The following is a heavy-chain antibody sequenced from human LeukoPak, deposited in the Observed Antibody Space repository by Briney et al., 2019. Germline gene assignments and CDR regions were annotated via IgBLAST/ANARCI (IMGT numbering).Heavy chain of an antibody. Sequence: SVKVSCKASGGTFSSYAISWVRQAPGQGLEWMGGIIPIFGTANYAQKFQGRVTITADESTSTAYMELSSLRSEDTAVYYCARGFPARLRLGELSLYWFDPWRQGTLVTVFS. CDR3: ARGFPARLRLGELSLYWFDP. V-gene: IGHV1-69*01. D-gene: IGHD3-16*02. CDR1: GGTFSSYA. J-gene: IGHJ5*02. CDR2: IIPIFGTA.